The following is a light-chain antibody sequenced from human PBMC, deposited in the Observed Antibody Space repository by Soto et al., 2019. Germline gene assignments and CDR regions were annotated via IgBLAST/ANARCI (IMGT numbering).Light chain of an antibody. CDR3: NSYTSSRSLV. J-gene: IGLJ3*02. Sequence: QSALTQTASVSGAPGQSITISCTGTSSDIGGYNYVSWYQHHPGKAPKLMIFEVSNRPSWVSNRFSGSKSGNTASLPISGLQAEDEADYYCNSYTSSRSLVFCGGTKVTVL. CDR1: SSDIGGYNY. V-gene: IGLV2-14*01. CDR2: EVS.